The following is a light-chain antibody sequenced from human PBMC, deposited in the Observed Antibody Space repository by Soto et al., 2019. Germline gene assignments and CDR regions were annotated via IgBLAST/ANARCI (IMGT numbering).Light chain of an antibody. CDR1: QDISFY. CDR3: QHYNSLTIT. Sequence: DVHMTQSPSLSASVGDRVTITCQASQDISFYLNWYQHKTGQAPKLLIYDASQLETGVPSKFRGSGYGTDFTFTINNMKPEDIGTYYCQHYNSLTITFGHGTRLEIK. J-gene: IGKJ5*01. V-gene: IGKV1-33*01. CDR2: DAS.